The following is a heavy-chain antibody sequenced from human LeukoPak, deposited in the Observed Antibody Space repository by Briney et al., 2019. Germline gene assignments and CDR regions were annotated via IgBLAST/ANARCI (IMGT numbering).Heavy chain of an antibody. V-gene: IGHV4-39*07. CDR2: IYYSGST. CDR3: ARVGYSTREY. Sequence: PSETLSLTCTVSGGSISSSSYYWGWIRQPPGKGLEWIGSIYYSGSTYYNPSLKSRVTISVDTSKNQFSLKLSSVTAADTAVYYCARVGYSTREYWGQGTLVTVSS. D-gene: IGHD4-11*01. CDR1: GGSISSSSYY. J-gene: IGHJ4*02.